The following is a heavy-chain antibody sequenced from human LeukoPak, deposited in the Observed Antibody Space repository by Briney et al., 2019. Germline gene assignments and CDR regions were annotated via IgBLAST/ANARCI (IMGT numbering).Heavy chain of an antibody. CDR3: AREPPQYCSGGSCYPSSNAFDI. Sequence: GGSLRLSCAASGFTFSDYYMSWIRQAPGKGLEWVSYISSSGSTIYYADSVKGRFTISRDNAKNSLYLQMNSLRAEDTAVYYCAREPPQYCSGGSCYPSSNAFDIWGQGTMVTVSS. J-gene: IGHJ3*02. CDR2: ISSSGSTI. V-gene: IGHV3-11*01. D-gene: IGHD2-15*01. CDR1: GFTFSDYY.